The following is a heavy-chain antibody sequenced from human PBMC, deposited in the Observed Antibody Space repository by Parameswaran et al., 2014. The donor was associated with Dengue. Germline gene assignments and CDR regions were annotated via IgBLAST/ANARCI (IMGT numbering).Heavy chain of an antibody. D-gene: IGHD1-26*01. CDR1: SNA. J-gene: IGHJ4*02. CDR2: ISGSGGST. Sequence: SNARWIRQPPGKGLEWVSAISGSGGSTYYADSVKGRFTISRDNSKNTLYLQMNSLRAEDTAVYYCAKPYSGSYSTRYWGQGTLVTVSS. V-gene: IGHV3-23*01. CDR3: AKPYSGSYSTRY.